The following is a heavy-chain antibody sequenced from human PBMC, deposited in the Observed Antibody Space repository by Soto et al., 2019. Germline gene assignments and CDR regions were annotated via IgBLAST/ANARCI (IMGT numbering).Heavy chain of an antibody. Sequence: EVQLLESGGGLVQPGGSLRLSCAASGFIFDSYAMNWVRQAPGKGLEWVSDISGSGNDKYYADSVKGRFTISRDNSKNTLYQQLNSLRAEDTAVYYCAKDGGEQRHNWFDSWGQGILVTVSS. CDR1: GFIFDSYA. CDR2: ISGSGNDK. V-gene: IGHV3-23*01. CDR3: AKDGGEQRHNWFDS. D-gene: IGHD2-21*01. J-gene: IGHJ5*01.